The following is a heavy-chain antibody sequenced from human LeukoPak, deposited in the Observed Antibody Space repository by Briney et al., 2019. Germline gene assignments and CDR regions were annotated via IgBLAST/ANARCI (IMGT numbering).Heavy chain of an antibody. CDR1: GGSISSYY. V-gene: IGHV4-59*12. Sequence: SETLSLTCTVSGGSISSYYWSWIRRPPGKGLEWIGYIYYSGRTNYNPSLKSQVTISVDTSKNHFSLKLRSVTAADTAVYYCARLXXGASGRXDXWGRGTXXXVSS. D-gene: IGHD3-10*01. J-gene: IGHJ6*02. CDR3: ARLXXGASGRXDX. CDR2: IYYSGRT.